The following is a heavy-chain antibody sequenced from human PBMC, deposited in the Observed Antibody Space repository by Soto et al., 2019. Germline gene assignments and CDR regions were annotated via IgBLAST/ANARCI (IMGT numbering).Heavy chain of an antibody. CDR2: IYYSGST. J-gene: IGHJ6*02. V-gene: IGHV4-31*03. CDR1: GGSISSGGYY. Sequence: QVQLQESGPGLVKTSKTLSLTCTVSGGSISSGGYYWSWIRQHPGKGLEWIGYIYYSGSTYYNPSLKSRVTISVDTSKNQFSLKLSSVTAADTAVYYCARDIVVVPAAILTPPYYYYGMDVWGQGTTVSVSS. CDR3: ARDIVVVPAAILTPPYYYYGMDV. D-gene: IGHD2-2*01.